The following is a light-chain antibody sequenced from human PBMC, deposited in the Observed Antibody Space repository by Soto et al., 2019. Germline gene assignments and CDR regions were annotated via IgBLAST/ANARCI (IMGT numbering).Light chain of an antibody. CDR2: DVN. Sequence: QSALTQPPSASGSPGQAVAISCTGTSSDVGGYNYVSWYQQHPGKARKLMIYDVNKRPSGVPDRFSGSKSGNTAPLTVSGLQAEDEADYYCSSCAGSSNVFGTGTKVTVL. J-gene: IGLJ1*01. V-gene: IGLV2-8*01. CDR3: SSCAGSSNV. CDR1: SSDVGGYNY.